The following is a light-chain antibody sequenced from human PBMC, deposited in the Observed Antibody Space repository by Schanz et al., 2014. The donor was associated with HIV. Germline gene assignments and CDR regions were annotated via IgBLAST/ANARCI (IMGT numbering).Light chain of an antibody. J-gene: IGLJ2*01. CDR2: EDN. Sequence: NFMLTQPHSVSESPGKTVTISCTRSSGSIASNYVQWYQQRPGSAPTTVIYEDNQRPSGVPDRFSGSIDSSSNSASLTISELQTEDEAVYFCQSSDSDNSGVFGGGTKLTVL. V-gene: IGLV6-57*04. CDR3: QSSDSDNSGV. CDR1: SGSIASNY.